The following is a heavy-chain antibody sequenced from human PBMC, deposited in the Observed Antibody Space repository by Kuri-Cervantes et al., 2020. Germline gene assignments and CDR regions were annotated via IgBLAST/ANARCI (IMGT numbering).Heavy chain of an antibody. CDR2: IYSDGST. Sequence: GGSLRLSCAASGFTFSSYSMNWVRQAPGKGLEWVSVIYSDGSTYYADSVKGRFTVSRDNSKNTLHLQMNSLRAEDTAIYYCARLGGYTYGYHPDYWGQGTLVTVSS. J-gene: IGHJ4*02. V-gene: IGHV3-53*01. D-gene: IGHD5-18*01. CDR1: GFTFSSYS. CDR3: ARLGGYTYGYHPDY.